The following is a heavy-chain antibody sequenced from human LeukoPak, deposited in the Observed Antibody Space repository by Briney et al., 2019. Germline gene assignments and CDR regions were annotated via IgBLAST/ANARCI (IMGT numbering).Heavy chain of an antibody. CDR2: IYYSGTT. CDR3: ARYTSQGFDP. CDR1: GYSISSSSYY. J-gene: IGHJ5*02. V-gene: IGHV4-39*01. Sequence: PSDTLSLTCAVSGYSISSSSYYWGWIRQPPGKGLEWIGNIYYSGTTYYSSSLKSRVTISVDTSKNQLSLKLSSVTAADTAVYYCARYTSQGFDPWGQGTLVTVSS.